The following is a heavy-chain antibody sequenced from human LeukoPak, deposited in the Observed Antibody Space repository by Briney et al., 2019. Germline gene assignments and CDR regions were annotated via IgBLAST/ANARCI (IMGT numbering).Heavy chain of an antibody. CDR2: IRYDGSNK. J-gene: IGHJ4*02. V-gene: IGHV3-30*02. CDR3: ARDPNLSGYSSTYFDY. CDR1: GFTFSSYG. D-gene: IGHD6-13*01. Sequence: GGSLRLSCAASGFTFSSYGMHWVRQAPGKGLEWVAFIRYDGSNKYYADSVRGRFTISRDNSKNTLYLQMNSLRAEDTAVYYCARDPNLSGYSSTYFDYWGQGTLVTVSS.